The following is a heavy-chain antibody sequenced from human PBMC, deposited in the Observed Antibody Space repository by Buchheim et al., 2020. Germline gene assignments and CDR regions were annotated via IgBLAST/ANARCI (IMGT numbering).Heavy chain of an antibody. J-gene: IGHJ5*02. D-gene: IGHD6-13*01. V-gene: IGHV1-8*02. CDR2: INPNSGNT. CDR3: ARGLETIGYSSSWYP. CDR1: GYTFTGYY. Sequence: QVQLVQSGAEVKKPGASVKVSCKASGYTFTGYYMHWVRQAPGQGLEWMGWINPNSGNTGYAQKFQGRVTMTRNTSISTAYMELSSLRSEDTAVYYCARGLETIGYSSSWYPWGQGTL.